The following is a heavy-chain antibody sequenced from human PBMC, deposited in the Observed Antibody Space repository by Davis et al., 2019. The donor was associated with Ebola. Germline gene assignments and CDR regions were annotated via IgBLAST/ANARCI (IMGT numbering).Heavy chain of an antibody. Sequence: SETLSLTCTVSGGSISSYYWSWIRQPPGKGLEWIGYIYYSGSTNYNPSLKSRVTISVDTSKNQFSLKLSSVTAADTAVYYCARLKADGDYGVDYWGQGTLVTVSS. CDR1: GGSISSYY. V-gene: IGHV4-59*01. D-gene: IGHD4-17*01. J-gene: IGHJ4*02. CDR2: IYYSGST. CDR3: ARLKADGDYGVDY.